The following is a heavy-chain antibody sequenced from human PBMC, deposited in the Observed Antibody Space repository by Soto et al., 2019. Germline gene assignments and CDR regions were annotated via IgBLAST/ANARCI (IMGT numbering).Heavy chain of an antibody. D-gene: IGHD2-21*02. Sequence: SGPTLVNPTQTLTLTCTFSGFSLSTSGVGVGWIRQPPGKALEWLALIYWDDDKRYSPSLRSRLTITKDTSKNQVVLTMTNMDPVDTATYYCIQSRCGGDCLQSYASYYYYGMDVWGQGTTVTVS. V-gene: IGHV2-5*02. CDR3: IQSRCGGDCLQSYASYYYYGMDV. J-gene: IGHJ6*02. CDR2: IYWDDDK. CDR1: GFSLSTSGVG.